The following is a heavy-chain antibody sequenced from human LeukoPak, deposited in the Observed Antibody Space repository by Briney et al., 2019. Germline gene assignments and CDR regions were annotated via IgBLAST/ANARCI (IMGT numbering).Heavy chain of an antibody. CDR2: IYYSGNT. J-gene: IGHJ3*01. CDR3: ARVGRGAFDF. V-gene: IGHV4-59*01. D-gene: IGHD1-26*01. Sequence: SETLSLTGTVSGRSISTYYWSWIRQPPGKGLEWIGYIYYSGNTNYNPSLKSRVTISIDTSKNQFSLKLSSVSAADTAVYFCARVGRGAFDFWGQGTLVTVSS. CDR1: GRSISTYY.